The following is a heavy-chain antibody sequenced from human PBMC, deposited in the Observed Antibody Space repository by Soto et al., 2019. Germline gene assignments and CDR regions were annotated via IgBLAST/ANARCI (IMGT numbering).Heavy chain of an antibody. J-gene: IGHJ5*02. CDR3: ARGSGYSLPWFDP. CDR2: IYYSGST. Sequence: SETLSLTCTVSGGSISSGGYYWSWIRQHPGKGLEWIGYIYYSGSTYYNPSPKSRVTISVDTSKNQFSLKLSSVTAADTAVYYCARGSGYSLPWFDPWGQGTLVTVSS. V-gene: IGHV4-31*03. D-gene: IGHD2-21*01. CDR1: GGSISSGGYY.